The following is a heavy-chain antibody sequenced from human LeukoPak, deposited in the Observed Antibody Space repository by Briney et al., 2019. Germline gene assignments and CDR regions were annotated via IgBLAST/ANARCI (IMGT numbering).Heavy chain of an antibody. CDR2: ISWNSGSI. J-gene: IGHJ4*02. CDR3: AREDRGGFDY. V-gene: IGHV3-9*01. D-gene: IGHD1-14*01. Sequence: GGSLRLSCTASGFPFSSYAMHWVRQAPGKGLEWVSGISWNSGSIGYADSVKGRFTISRDNAKNSLYLQMNSLRAEDTALYYCAREDRGGFDYWGQGTLVTVSS. CDR1: GFPFSSYA.